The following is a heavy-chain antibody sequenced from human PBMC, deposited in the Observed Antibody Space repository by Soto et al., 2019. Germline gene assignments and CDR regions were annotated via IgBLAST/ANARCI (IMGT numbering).Heavy chain of an antibody. CDR1: GYTFNNYG. D-gene: IGHD3-16*01. J-gene: IGHJ4*02. CDR2: ISYDGSNQ. CDR3: AKDHASGQGSFDS. Sequence: GGSLRLSCAASGYTFNNYGMHWVRQAPDKGLEWVALISYDGSNQYYADSVKGRFTISRDNSKNTLFLQMNSPRADDTAVYYCAKDHASGQGSFDSWGQGTLVTVSS. V-gene: IGHV3-30*18.